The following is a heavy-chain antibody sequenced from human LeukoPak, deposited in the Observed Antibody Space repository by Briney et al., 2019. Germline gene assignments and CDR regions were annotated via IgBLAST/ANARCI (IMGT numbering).Heavy chain of an antibody. V-gene: IGHV3-9*03. CDR1: GIAFGDYA. CDR3: ARKRGDDYSDYYFDY. Sequence: SLRLSCSASGIAFGDYAKHWVRQAPGKGLEWVSGINWSSDIIAYADSVKGRFTISRDNAKNSLYLQMNSLRADDMALYYCARKRGDDYSDYYFDYWGQGTLVTVSS. CDR2: INWSSDII. J-gene: IGHJ4*02. D-gene: IGHD4-11*01.